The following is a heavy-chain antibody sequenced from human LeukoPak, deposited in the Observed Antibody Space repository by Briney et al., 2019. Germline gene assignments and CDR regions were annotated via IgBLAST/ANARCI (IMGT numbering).Heavy chain of an antibody. CDR3: ARERGYLWGYYDSSGYYSMGY. V-gene: IGHV3-33*01. CDR2: IWYDGSNK. D-gene: IGHD3-22*01. Sequence: PGRSLRLSCAASGFTFSSYGMHWVRQASGKGLEWVAVIWYDGSNKYYADSVKGRFTISRDNSKNTLYLQMNSLRAEDTAVYYCARERGYLWGYYDSSGYYSMGYWGQGTLVTVSS. CDR1: GFTFSSYG. J-gene: IGHJ4*02.